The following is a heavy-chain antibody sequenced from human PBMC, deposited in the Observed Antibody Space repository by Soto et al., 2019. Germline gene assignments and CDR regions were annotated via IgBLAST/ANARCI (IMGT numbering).Heavy chain of an antibody. V-gene: IGHV1-8*01. CDR3: AIPHLRFGEHHY. Sequence: QVQLVQSGAEVKKPGASVKVSCKASGYTFTSYDINWVRQATGQGLEWMGWMNPNSGNTGYAQKFQGRVTMTRNTSISTAYIELSSLRSEDTSVYYCAIPHLRFGEHHYWGQGTLVTVSS. D-gene: IGHD3-10*01. CDR2: MNPNSGNT. J-gene: IGHJ4*02. CDR1: GYTFTSYD.